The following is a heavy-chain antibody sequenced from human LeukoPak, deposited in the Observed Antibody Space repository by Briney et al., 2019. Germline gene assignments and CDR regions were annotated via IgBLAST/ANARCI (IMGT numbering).Heavy chain of an antibody. J-gene: IGHJ5*02. Sequence: PSETLSLTCTVSGGSISSYYWGWIRQPPGKGLEWIGSIYYSGSTYYNPSLKSRVTISVDTSKNQFSLKLSSVTAADTAVYYCARDSSSFDWFDPWGQGTLVTVSS. CDR3: ARDSSSFDWFDP. CDR1: GGSISSYY. D-gene: IGHD6-6*01. V-gene: IGHV4-39*07. CDR2: IYYSGST.